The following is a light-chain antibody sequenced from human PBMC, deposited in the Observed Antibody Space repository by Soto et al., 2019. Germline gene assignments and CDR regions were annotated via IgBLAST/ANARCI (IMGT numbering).Light chain of an antibody. CDR1: QDITYY. J-gene: IGKJ4*01. CDR2: DAS. V-gene: IGKV1-33*01. CDR3: QQYDNLPLT. Sequence: DIQMTQSPSSLSASVGDRVTITCQASQDITYYSNWYQQKPGKAPTLLIYDASNLETGVPSRFSGSGSGTDFTFTISSLQPEDVGTYYCQQYDNLPLTFGGGTKVEIK.